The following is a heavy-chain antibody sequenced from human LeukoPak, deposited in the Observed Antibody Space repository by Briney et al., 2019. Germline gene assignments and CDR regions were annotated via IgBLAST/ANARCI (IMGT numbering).Heavy chain of an antibody. D-gene: IGHD3-22*01. CDR2: IKQDGSEE. V-gene: IGHV3-7*03. CDR3: ARDVNYYYDSSAY. Sequence: GGSLRVSCAASGFTFSTFWMTWVRQGPGKGLECVANIKQDGSEEYYLDSVQGRFTISRDNAKNTLYLQMNSLRAEDTGVYYCARDVNYYYDSSAYWGQGTLVTVSS. CDR1: GFTFSTFW. J-gene: IGHJ4*02.